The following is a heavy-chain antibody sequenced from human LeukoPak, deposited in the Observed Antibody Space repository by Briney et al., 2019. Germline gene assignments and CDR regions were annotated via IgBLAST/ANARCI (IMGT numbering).Heavy chain of an antibody. CDR3: VRLRRNYDSSGYYYYYDY. CDR1: GYTFSSFS. Sequence: AGGSLRLSCVASGYTFSSFSINWVRQAPGKGLEWVSSIGVRSNYIYYADSVRGRFSISRDDARNSLYLQMDSLRGDDTAVYYCVRLRRNYDSSGYYYYYDYWGQGTLVTVSS. D-gene: IGHD3-22*01. CDR2: IGVRSNYI. J-gene: IGHJ4*02. V-gene: IGHV3-21*01.